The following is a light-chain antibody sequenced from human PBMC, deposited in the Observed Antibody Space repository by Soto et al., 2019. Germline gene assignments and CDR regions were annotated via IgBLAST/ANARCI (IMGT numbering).Light chain of an antibody. CDR1: SSDVGGYNY. Sequence: QSALTQPASVSGSPGHSITISCTGTSSDVGGYNYVSWYQQHPGKAPKLMIYHVSNRPSGVSNRFSGSKSDNTASLTISGLQSEDEADYYCNSYTSSSTYVFGTGTKVTVL. V-gene: IGLV2-14*01. CDR3: NSYTSSSTYV. J-gene: IGLJ1*01. CDR2: HVS.